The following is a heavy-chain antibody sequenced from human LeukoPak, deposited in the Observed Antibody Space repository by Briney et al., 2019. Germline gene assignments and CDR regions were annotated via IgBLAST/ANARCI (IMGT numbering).Heavy chain of an antibody. CDR2: IYTSGST. V-gene: IGHV4-4*08. CDR1: GGSISSYY. CDR3: ARARLDYYDSSGTPPFDY. D-gene: IGHD3-22*01. Sequence: SETLSLTCTVSGGSISSYYWSWIRQPPGKGLEWIGRIYTSGSTNYNPSLKNRVTISVDTSKNQFSLKLSSVTAADTAVYYCARARLDYYDSSGTPPFDYWGQGTLVTVSS. J-gene: IGHJ4*02.